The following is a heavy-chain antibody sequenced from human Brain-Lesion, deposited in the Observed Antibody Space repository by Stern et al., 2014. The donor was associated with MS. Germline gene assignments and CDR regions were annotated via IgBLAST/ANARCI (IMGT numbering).Heavy chain of an antibody. J-gene: IGHJ4*02. V-gene: IGHV1-8*01. CDR1: GYTFSSYD. CDR3: ARAVRNQLLSEY. CDR2: MNPYSGNT. Sequence: QVQLVQSGAEVKKPGASVKVSCKASGYTFSSYDITWVRQASGHGLEWMGWMNPYSGNTGYGQKFKGRVSMTSDPSISPVYMELTSLTSDDPAVYFCARAVRNQLLSEYGGQGTLVTVPS. D-gene: IGHD2-2*01.